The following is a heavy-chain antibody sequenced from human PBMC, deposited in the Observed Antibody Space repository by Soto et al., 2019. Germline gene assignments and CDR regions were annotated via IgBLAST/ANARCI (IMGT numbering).Heavy chain of an antibody. Sequence: EVQLVESGGGLIQPGGSLRLSCAASGFTFSDHQMNWVRQAPGRGLEWVSVIYSSGTTYYGDSVKGRFTISRDNSKNTLYLQTNSLRTEDTALYYCARAGSPFHSDSTGYWGFDYWGQGTLVTVSS. V-gene: IGHV3-53*01. CDR1: GFTFSDHQ. CDR3: ARAGSPFHSDSTGYWGFDY. J-gene: IGHJ4*02. D-gene: IGHD3-9*01. CDR2: IYSSGTT.